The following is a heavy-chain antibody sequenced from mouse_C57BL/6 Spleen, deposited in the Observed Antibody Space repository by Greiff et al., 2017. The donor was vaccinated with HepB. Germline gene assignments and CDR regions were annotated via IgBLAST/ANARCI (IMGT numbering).Heavy chain of an antibody. D-gene: IGHD2-4*01. V-gene: IGHV5-6*02. Sequence: EVKLQESGGDLVKPGGSLKLSCAASGFTFSSYGMSWVRQTPDKRLEWVATISSGGSYTYYPDSVKGRFTISRDNAKNTLYLQMSSLKSEDTAMYYCARRYDYDGDYFDYWGQGTTLTVSS. J-gene: IGHJ2*01. CDR2: ISSGGSYT. CDR3: ARRYDYDGDYFDY. CDR1: GFTFSSYG.